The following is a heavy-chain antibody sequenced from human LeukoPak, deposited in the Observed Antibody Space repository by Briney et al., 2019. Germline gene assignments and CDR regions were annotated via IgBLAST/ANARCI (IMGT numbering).Heavy chain of an antibody. Sequence: ASVKVSCKASRYTFTSYYMHWVPQAPGQGLEWMGILNPSGGSTSSAQKFQGRVTMTRDTSTSTVYMELSSLRSEDTAVYYCARDFGVAEYYYGSGSSNWFDPWGQGTLVTVSS. D-gene: IGHD3-10*01. CDR1: RYTFTSYY. CDR2: LNPSGGST. CDR3: ARDFGVAEYYYGSGSSNWFDP. J-gene: IGHJ5*02. V-gene: IGHV1-46*01.